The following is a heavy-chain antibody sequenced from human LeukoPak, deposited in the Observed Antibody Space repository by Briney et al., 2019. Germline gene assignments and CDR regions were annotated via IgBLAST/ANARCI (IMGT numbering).Heavy chain of an antibody. D-gene: IGHD3-16*01. CDR2: IYWSGST. V-gene: IGHV4-39*01. CDR1: GDSISRSSFF. J-gene: IGHJ3*02. Sequence: SETLSLTCSVSGDSISRSSFFWGWIRQPPGKGLEWIGSIYWSGSTYFNPSLKSDVTISVDTSKNQFSLKMNSVTAADTAVYYCARSRYAPDAFDIWGQGTMVTVSS. CDR3: ARSRYAPDAFDI.